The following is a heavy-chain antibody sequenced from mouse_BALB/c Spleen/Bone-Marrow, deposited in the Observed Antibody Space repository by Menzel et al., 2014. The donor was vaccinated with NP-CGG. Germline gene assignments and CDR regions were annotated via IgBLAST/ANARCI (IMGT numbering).Heavy chain of an antibody. CDR1: GYAFTSYN. CDR3: AREVYGSWFAY. J-gene: IGHJ3*01. Sequence: VQLQQSGPELVKPGASVKVSCKASGYAFTSYNMYWVKQSHGKSLEWIGYIDPYNGGTSYNQKFKDKATLTADKSSSTAYMQLSSLTSEDSAVYYCAREVYGSWFAYWGQGTLVTVSA. D-gene: IGHD2-2*01. V-gene: IGHV1S135*01. CDR2: IDPYNGGT.